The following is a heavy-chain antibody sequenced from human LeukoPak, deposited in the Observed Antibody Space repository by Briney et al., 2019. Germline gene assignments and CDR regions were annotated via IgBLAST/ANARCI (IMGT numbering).Heavy chain of an antibody. CDR1: GGSISSGGYY. V-gene: IGHV4-30-2*01. CDR3: ARAKGYCSGNTCDSPFDS. J-gene: IGHJ4*02. CDR2: TYHSGRT. Sequence: RTSETLSLTCTVSGGSISSGGYYWSWIRQPPGKGLEWIGNTYHSGRTYSNPSLKSRVTISVDTSKNQFSLKLTSVTAADTAVYYCARAKGYCSGNTCDSPFDSWGQGTLVTVSS. D-gene: IGHD2-15*01.